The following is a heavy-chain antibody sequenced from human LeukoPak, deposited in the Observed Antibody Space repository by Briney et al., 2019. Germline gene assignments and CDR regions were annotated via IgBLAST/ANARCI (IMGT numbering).Heavy chain of an antibody. CDR2: IYYSGST. V-gene: IGHV4-59*12. CDR3: ARVHSSGYNFDY. Sequence: PSETLSLTCTVSGGSISSYYWSWIRQPPGKGLEWIGYIYYSGSTNYNPSLKSRVTISVGTSKNQFSLKLSSVTAADTAVYYCARVHSSGYNFDYWGQGTLVTVSS. J-gene: IGHJ4*02. D-gene: IGHD3-22*01. CDR1: GGSISSYY.